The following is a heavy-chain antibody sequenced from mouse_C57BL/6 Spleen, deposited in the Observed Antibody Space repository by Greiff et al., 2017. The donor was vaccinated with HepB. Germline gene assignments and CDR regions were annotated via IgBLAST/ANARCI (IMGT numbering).Heavy chain of an antibody. D-gene: IGHD1-1*01. V-gene: IGHV1-55*01. J-gene: IGHJ4*01. Sequence: QVQLQQPGAELVKPGASVKMSCKASGYTFTSYWITWVKQRPGQGLEWIGDIYPGSGSTNYNEKFKSKATLTVDTSSSTAYMQLSSLTSEDSAVYYCARRFTTVVADYAMDYWGQGTSVTVSS. CDR3: ARRFTTVVADYAMDY. CDR1: GYTFTSYW. CDR2: IYPGSGST.